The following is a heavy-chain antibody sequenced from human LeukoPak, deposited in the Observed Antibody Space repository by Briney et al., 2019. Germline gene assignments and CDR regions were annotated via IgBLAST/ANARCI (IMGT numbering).Heavy chain of an antibody. CDR3: ARDLRGYSGYDSNY. J-gene: IGHJ4*02. CDR2: ISYDGSNK. V-gene: IGHV3-30-3*01. CDR1: GFTFSSYA. D-gene: IGHD5-12*01. Sequence: GGSLRLSCAASGFTFSSYAMHWVRQAPGKGLEWVAVISYDGSNKYYADSVKGRFTISRDNSKNTLYLQMNSLRAEDTAVYYCARDLRGYSGYDSNYWGQGTLVTVSS.